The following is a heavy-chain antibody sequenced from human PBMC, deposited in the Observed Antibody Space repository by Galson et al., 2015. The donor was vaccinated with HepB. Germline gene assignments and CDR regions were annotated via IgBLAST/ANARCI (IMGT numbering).Heavy chain of an antibody. V-gene: IGHV1-18*01. CDR1: GYTFNNHF. CDR2: VSPYNGDT. D-gene: IGHD2-8*01. CDR3: ARGAMTNHYFDS. J-gene: IGHJ4*02. Sequence: SVKVSCKASGYTFNNHFIIWVRQAPGQGLEWMGWVSPYNGDTEYVQKFQDRVTMTTDTSTTTAYMELRSLRSDDTAVYYCARGAMTNHYFDSWGQGTLVAVSS.